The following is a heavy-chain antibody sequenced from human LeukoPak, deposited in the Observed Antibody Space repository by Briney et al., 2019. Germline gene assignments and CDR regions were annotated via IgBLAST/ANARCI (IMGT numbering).Heavy chain of an antibody. D-gene: IGHD6-19*01. CDR3: ARILDSAWGELGY. J-gene: IGHJ4*02. Sequence: GGSLRLSCVASGFTVSINSMSWVRQAPGKGLGWVSAIRGSGGSTYYADSVKGRFTISRDNSKNKLYLQMNSLRAEDTAVYYCARILDSAWGELGYWGQGTLVTVSS. V-gene: IGHV3-23*01. CDR2: IRGSGGST. CDR1: GFTVSINS.